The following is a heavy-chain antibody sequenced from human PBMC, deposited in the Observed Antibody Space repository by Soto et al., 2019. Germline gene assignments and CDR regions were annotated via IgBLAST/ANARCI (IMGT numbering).Heavy chain of an antibody. Sequence: AGGSLRLSCAASGFTFSSYAMHWVRQAPGKGLEWVAVISYDGSNKYYADSVKGRFTISRDNSKNTLYLQMNSLRAEDTAVYYCARDGHIVVVTAMQGYFGYWGQGTLVTVSS. CDR1: GFTFSSYA. D-gene: IGHD2-21*02. V-gene: IGHV3-30-3*01. CDR3: ARDGHIVVVTAMQGYFGY. J-gene: IGHJ4*02. CDR2: ISYDGSNK.